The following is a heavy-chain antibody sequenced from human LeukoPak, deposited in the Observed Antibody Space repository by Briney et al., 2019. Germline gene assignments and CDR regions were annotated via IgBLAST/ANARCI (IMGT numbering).Heavy chain of an antibody. V-gene: IGHV4-34*01. J-gene: IGHJ6*03. CDR2: INHSGST. D-gene: IGHD1-26*01. CDR1: GGSISSYY. CDR3: ARGRPLISLLGSGRNYMDV. Sequence: PSETLSLTCTVSGGSISSYYWSWIRQPPGKGLEWIGEINHSGSTNYNPSLKSRVTISVDTPKNQFSLKLSSVTAADTAVYYCARGRPLISLLGSGRNYMDVWGKGTTVTVSS.